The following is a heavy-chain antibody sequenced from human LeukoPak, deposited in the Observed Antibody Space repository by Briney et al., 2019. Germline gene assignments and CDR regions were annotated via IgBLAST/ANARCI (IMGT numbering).Heavy chain of an antibody. D-gene: IGHD6-13*01. CDR2: ISSSSSYT. J-gene: IGHJ3*02. CDR3: ARAGIGSSSWYAAFDI. V-gene: IGHV3-11*06. Sequence: GSLRLSCAASGFTFSDYYMSWIRQAPGKGLEWVSYISSSSSYTNYADSVKGRFTISRDNANTSLYLQMNSLRAEDTAVYYCARAGIGSSSWYAAFDIWGQGTMVTVSS. CDR1: GFTFSDYY.